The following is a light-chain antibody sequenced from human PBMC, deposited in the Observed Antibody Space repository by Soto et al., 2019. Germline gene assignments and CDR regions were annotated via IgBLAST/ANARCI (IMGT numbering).Light chain of an antibody. J-gene: IGLJ2*01. CDR3: SSYASGSTSVL. CDR1: SSDVGGYNL. CDR2: EGN. V-gene: IGLV2-23*01. Sequence: QSALTQPASVSGSPGQSITISCTGTSSDVGGYNLVSWYQHHPGKAPKLMIYEGNKRPSGVSNRFSGSKSGNTASLTISGLQAEDEADYYCSSYASGSTSVLFGGGTKLTVL.